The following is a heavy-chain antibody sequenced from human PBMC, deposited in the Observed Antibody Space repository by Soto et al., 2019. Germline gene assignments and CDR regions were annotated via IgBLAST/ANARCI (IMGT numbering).Heavy chain of an antibody. CDR2: IYYSGNT. D-gene: IGHD3-10*01. Sequence: QLQLQESGPGLVKPSETLSLTCTVSGGSIRSSSYYWRWIRQSPGRGLEWIGNIYYSGNTYYNSSLKSRVTISIDTSKNQFSLKLSSVTAADTAVYYCATLPDWGSGSNWGQGTLVTVSS. J-gene: IGHJ4*02. CDR1: GGSIRSSSYY. V-gene: IGHV4-39*01. CDR3: ATLPDWGSGSN.